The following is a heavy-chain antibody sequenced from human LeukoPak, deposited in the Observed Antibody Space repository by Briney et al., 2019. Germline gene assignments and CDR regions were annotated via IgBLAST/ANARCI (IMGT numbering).Heavy chain of an antibody. CDR3: ARDATGYSYGYY. Sequence: PSGTLSLTCAVSGGSISSNNWWSWVRQPPGKGLEFIGEIYHTGSTNYNPSLKSRVTMSVDKSKNQFSLKLTSVTAADTAVYYCARDATGYSYGYYWGQGILVTVSS. D-gene: IGHD5-18*01. J-gene: IGHJ4*02. V-gene: IGHV4-4*02. CDR1: GGSISSNNW. CDR2: IYHTGST.